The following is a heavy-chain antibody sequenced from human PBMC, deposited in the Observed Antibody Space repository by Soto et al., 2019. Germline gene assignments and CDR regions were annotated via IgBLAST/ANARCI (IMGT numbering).Heavy chain of an antibody. D-gene: IGHD4-17*01. J-gene: IGHJ4*02. CDR1: GGTFSSYA. Sequence: QVHLVQSGAEVKKPGSSVKVSCKASGGTFSSYAINWVRQAPGQGLEWMGGIIPIFGTRNYAQRFQGRATLTADKSTSTAYMAPRSLKSEDTAVYYCARARPLLRYVDSWGQGTLVTVSS. CDR2: IIPIFGTR. CDR3: ARARPLLRYVDS. V-gene: IGHV1-69*06.